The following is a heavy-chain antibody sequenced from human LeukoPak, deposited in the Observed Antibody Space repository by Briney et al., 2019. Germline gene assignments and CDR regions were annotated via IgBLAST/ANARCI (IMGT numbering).Heavy chain of an antibody. CDR3: ARAQYYSDSTGYYYLHY. D-gene: IGHD3-22*01. Sequence: GGSLRLSCVGSGFTFSSYHMNWVRQAPGKGLEWVSYISSSSTIYYADSVKGRFTISRDNAKNSLYLQTNSLRAEDTAVYYCARAQYYSDSTGYYYLHYWGQGTLVTVPS. J-gene: IGHJ4*02. CDR1: GFTFSSYH. V-gene: IGHV3-48*01. CDR2: ISSSSTI.